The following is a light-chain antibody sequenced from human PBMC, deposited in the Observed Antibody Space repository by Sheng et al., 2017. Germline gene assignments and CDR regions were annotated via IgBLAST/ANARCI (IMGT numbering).Light chain of an antibody. J-gene: IGKJ2*01. V-gene: IGKV1-16*01. CDR2: AAS. CDR1: QGISNF. CDR3: QQYYSFPPYT. Sequence: DIQMTQSPSSLSASVGDRVTITCRASQGISNFLAWYQQKPGKVPKLLIYAASTLQNGVPSRFSGSGSGTDFTLTISWLQSEDFATYYCQQYYSFPPYTFGQGTKLEI.